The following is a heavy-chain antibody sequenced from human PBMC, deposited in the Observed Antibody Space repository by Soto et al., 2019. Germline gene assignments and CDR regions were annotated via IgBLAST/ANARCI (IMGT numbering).Heavy chain of an antibody. Sequence: SLRLSCTASGFSFSTHAMSWVRQAPGKGLEWVSSISSGGTTTFYAASVEGRFTISRDKSKNTLYLQMNSLRADDTAVYYCAREGGSIGGWFGRKFDSWGQGTQVTSPQ. CDR1: GFSFSTHA. CDR3: AREGGSIGGWFGRKFDS. CDR2: ISSGGTTT. V-gene: IGHV3-23*01. D-gene: IGHD6-19*01. J-gene: IGHJ4*02.